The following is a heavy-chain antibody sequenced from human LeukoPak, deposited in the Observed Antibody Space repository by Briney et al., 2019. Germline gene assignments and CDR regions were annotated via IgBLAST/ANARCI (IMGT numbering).Heavy chain of an antibody. D-gene: IGHD2-2*02. Sequence: GASVKVSCKASGYTFTSYGISWVRQAPGQGLEWMGWISAYNGNTNYAQKLQGRVTMTTDTSTSTAYMELRSLRSDDTAVYYCARYCSSTSCYTGILPDCWGQGTLVTVSS. CDR3: ARYCSSTSCYTGILPDC. CDR2: ISAYNGNT. J-gene: IGHJ4*02. V-gene: IGHV1-18*01. CDR1: GYTFTSYG.